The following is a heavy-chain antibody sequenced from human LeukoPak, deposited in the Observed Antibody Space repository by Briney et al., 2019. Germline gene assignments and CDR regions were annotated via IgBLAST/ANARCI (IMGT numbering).Heavy chain of an antibody. CDR2: ISGDGGST. V-gene: IGHV3-43*02. CDR3: AKDDQLERGADY. J-gene: IGHJ4*02. CDR1: GFTFDDYV. Sequence: PGRSLRLSCAASGFTFDDYVMHWVRQAPGKGLDWVSLISGDGGSTYYADSVKCRFTISRDNSKNSLYLQMNSLRTEDTALYYCAKDDQLERGADYWGQGTLVTVSS. D-gene: IGHD1-1*01.